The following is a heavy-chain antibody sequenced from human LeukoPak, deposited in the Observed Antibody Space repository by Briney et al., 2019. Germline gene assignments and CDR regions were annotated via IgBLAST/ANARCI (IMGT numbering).Heavy chain of an antibody. CDR2: INAGNGNT. CDR1: GYTFTSYA. J-gene: IGHJ4*02. V-gene: IGHV1-3*01. Sequence: ASVKVSCKASGYTFTSYAMHWVRQAPGQRLEWMGWINAGNGNTKYSQKFQGRVTITRDTSASTAYMELSSLRSEDTAVCYCARVRGSGAAGFDYWGQGTLVTVSS. D-gene: IGHD3-10*01. CDR3: ARVRGSGAAGFDY.